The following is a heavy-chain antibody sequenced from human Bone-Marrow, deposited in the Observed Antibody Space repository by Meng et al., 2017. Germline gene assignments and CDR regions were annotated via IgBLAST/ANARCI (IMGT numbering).Heavy chain of an antibody. V-gene: IGHV3-66*02. D-gene: IGHD4-23*01. Sequence: GEALKISCAAAGFTVSSNYMRWVRQAPGKGLEWGAVIYSGGSTYYADPVKGRFTIPRDNSKNTMYLQMNSLGAEDTAVYYCARGGGGFDYWGQGTLVTVSS. CDR1: GFTVSSNY. J-gene: IGHJ4*02. CDR3: ARGGGGFDY. CDR2: IYSGGST.